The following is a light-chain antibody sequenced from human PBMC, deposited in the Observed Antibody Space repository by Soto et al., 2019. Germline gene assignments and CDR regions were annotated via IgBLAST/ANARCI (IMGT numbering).Light chain of an antibody. CDR3: QQYYSSPYT. V-gene: IGKV3-20*01. CDR1: QSVSTTY. CDR2: AAS. Sequence: EIVLTQSPGTLSLSPGEIATLSCWTSQSVSTTYLAWYQPTRCQSPRLLLYAASSRATGIPARFSCSGSGTDFIRTMSRLEPADFAVYYCQQYYSSPYTFGQGPELEI. J-gene: IGKJ2*01.